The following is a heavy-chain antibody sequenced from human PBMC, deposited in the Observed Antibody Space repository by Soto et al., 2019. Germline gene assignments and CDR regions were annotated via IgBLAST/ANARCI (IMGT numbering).Heavy chain of an antibody. D-gene: IGHD3-10*01. V-gene: IGHV4-61*01. CDR3: ARMMVRGVSNFDY. Sequence: PSETLSLTCTVSGGSVSSGSYYWSWIRQPPGKGLEWIGYIYYSGSTNYNPSLKSRVTISVDTSKNQFSLKLSSVTAADTAVYYCARMMVRGVSNFDYWGQRTLVTVS. J-gene: IGHJ4*02. CDR2: IYYSGST. CDR1: GGSVSSGSYY.